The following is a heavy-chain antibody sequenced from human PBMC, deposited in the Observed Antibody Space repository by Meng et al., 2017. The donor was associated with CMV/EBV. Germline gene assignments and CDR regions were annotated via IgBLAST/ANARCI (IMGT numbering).Heavy chain of an antibody. D-gene: IGHD4-17*01. V-gene: IGHV2-5*02. CDR3: AHSNVFVTTVTSFDY. Sequence: TLQRPGPLLFKPTPPSTMTFPFSGFPLSTSGVGVGWIRQPPGKALEWLALIYWDDDKRYSPSLKSRLTITKDTSKNQVVLTMTNMDPVDTATYYCAHSNVFVTTVTSFDYWGQGTLVTVSS. J-gene: IGHJ4*02. CDR2: IYWDDDK. CDR1: GFPLSTSGVG.